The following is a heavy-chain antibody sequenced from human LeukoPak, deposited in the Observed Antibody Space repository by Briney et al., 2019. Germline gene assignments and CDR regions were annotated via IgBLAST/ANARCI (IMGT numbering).Heavy chain of an antibody. V-gene: IGHV3-20*04. D-gene: IGHD4-17*01. CDR3: ARERGDDYGDYIGHYMDV. J-gene: IGHJ6*03. CDR2: INWNGGST. Sequence: GGSLRLSCAASGFTFDDYGMSWVRQAPGKGLEWVSGINWNGGSTGYADSVKGRFTISRDNAKNSLYLQMNSLRAEDTALYYCARERGDDYGDYIGHYMDVWGKGTTVTVSS. CDR1: GFTFDDYG.